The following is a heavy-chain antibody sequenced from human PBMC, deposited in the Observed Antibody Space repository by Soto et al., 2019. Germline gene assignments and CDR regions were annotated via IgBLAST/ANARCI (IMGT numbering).Heavy chain of an antibody. CDR3: AKVIYDSSGYDY. CDR2: ISGSGGST. D-gene: IGHD3-22*01. CDR1: GFTFCSYS. V-gene: IGHV3-23*01. Sequence: GGAPRLSCAAPGFTFCSYSMSWVRPAPGKGLEWVSAISGSGGSTYYADSVKGRFTISRDNSKNTLYPQMNSLRAEDTAVYYCAKVIYDSSGYDYWGQGTLVTVSS. J-gene: IGHJ4*02.